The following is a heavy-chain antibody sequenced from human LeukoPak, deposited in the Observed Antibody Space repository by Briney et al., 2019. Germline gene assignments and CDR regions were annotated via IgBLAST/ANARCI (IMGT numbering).Heavy chain of an antibody. CDR1: GGSISSSSYY. CDR2: IYYSEST. CDR3: AETWGGGYSYGYYFDY. D-gene: IGHD5-18*01. J-gene: IGHJ4*02. Sequence: SETLSLTCTVSGGSISSSSYYWGWLRQPPGKGLEWIASIYYSESTYYNPSLKSRVTISIDTSKNQFSLKLSSVAAADTAVYYCAETWGGGYSYGYYFDYWGQGALVTVSS. V-gene: IGHV4-39*01.